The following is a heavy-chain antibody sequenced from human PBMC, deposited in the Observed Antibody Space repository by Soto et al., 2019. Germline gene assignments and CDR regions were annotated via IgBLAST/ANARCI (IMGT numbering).Heavy chain of an antibody. D-gene: IGHD6-13*01. CDR1: GYSFTSYW. J-gene: IGHJ4*02. CDR3: ARWTEYSSSWSDY. CDR2: IDPSDSYT. Sequence: PGESLKISCKGSGYSFTSYWISWVRQMPGKGLEWMGRIDPSDSYTNYSPSFQGHVTISADKSISTAYLQWSSLKASDTAMYYCARWTEYSSSWSDYWGQGTLVTVSS. V-gene: IGHV5-10-1*01.